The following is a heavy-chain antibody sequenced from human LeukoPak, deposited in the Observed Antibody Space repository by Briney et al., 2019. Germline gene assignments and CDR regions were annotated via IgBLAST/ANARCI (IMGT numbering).Heavy chain of an antibody. CDR1: GFTFSSYS. J-gene: IGHJ4*02. CDR3: AKVLFSVAAAHFDY. V-gene: IGHV3-48*01. CDR2: ISSSSSTI. Sequence: GGSLRLSCAASGFTFSSYSMNWVRQAPGKGLEWVSYISSSSSTIYYADSVKGRFTISRDNAKNSLYLQMNSLRAEDTAVYYCAKVLFSVAAAHFDYWGQGTLVTVSS. D-gene: IGHD6-13*01.